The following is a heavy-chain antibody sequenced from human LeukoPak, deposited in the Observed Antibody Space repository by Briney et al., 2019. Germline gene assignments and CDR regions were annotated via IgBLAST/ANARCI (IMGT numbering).Heavy chain of an antibody. CDR2: IYYSGST. D-gene: IGHD4-17*01. Sequence: SETLSLTCTVSGVSISSYYWSWIRQPPGKGLEWLGYIYYSGSTNYNPSLKSRVTISVDTSKNQFSLKLSSVTAADTAVYYCAREHGDYPDDAFDIWGQGTMVTVSS. CDR1: GVSISSYY. J-gene: IGHJ3*02. V-gene: IGHV4-59*01. CDR3: AREHGDYPDDAFDI.